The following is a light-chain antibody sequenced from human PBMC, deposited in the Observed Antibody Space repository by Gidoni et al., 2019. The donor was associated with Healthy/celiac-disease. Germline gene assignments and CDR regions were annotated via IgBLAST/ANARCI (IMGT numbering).Light chain of an antibody. J-gene: IGLJ2*01. Sequence: QSVLPQPPSVSGAPGQRVTISCTGSSSHIGAGYDVHWYQQLPGTAPKLLIYGKSKRPSGVPDRFSGSKSGTSASLAITGLQAEDEADYYCQSYDSSLSVLVVFGGGTKLTVL. CDR1: SSHIGAGYD. CDR2: GKS. CDR3: QSYDSSLSVLVV. V-gene: IGLV1-40*01.